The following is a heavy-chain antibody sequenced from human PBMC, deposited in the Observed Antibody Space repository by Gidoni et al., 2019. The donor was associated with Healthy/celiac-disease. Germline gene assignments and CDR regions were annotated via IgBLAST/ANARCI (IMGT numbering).Heavy chain of an antibody. Sequence: QVPLQELGPGLVKPSQTLSLTCPVSGGSISSGDSYWSWIRQPPGKGLEWIGYIYYSGSTSYNPSLKSRVTISVDTSKNQFSLKLSSVTAADTAVYYCARSPHDYGDYGPIPTEGAPNWFDPWGQGTLVTVSS. CDR1: GGSISSGDSY. D-gene: IGHD4-17*01. V-gene: IGHV4-30-4*01. CDR2: IYYSGST. CDR3: ARSPHDYGDYGPIPTEGAPNWFDP. J-gene: IGHJ5*02.